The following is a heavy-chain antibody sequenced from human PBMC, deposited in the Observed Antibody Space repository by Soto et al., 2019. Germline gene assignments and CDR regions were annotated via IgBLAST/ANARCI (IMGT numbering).Heavy chain of an antibody. Sequence: GGSLRLSCAASGFAFSRYSVNWVRQAPGKGLEWISYISSSSNTIYTADSVKGRFTISRDNAKNSLYLQMNSLRAEDTAVYYCARDAGARLWGQGTLVTVS. CDR3: ARDAGARL. J-gene: IGHJ4*02. CDR1: GFAFSRYS. D-gene: IGHD3-10*01. V-gene: IGHV3-48*04. CDR2: ISSSSNTI.